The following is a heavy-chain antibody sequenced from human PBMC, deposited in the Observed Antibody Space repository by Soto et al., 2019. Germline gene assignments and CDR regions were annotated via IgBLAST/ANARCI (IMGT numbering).Heavy chain of an antibody. CDR2: IIPIFGTA. D-gene: IGHD5-18*01. V-gene: IGHV1-69*13. Sequence: GASVKVSCKASGGTFSSYAISWVRQAPGQGLEWMGGIIPIFGTANYAQKFQGRVTITADESTSTAYMELSSLRSEDTAVYYCASGDSRYSYGYYYYGMDVWGQGTTVTVSS. CDR3: ASGDSRYSYGYYYYGMDV. CDR1: GGTFSSYA. J-gene: IGHJ6*02.